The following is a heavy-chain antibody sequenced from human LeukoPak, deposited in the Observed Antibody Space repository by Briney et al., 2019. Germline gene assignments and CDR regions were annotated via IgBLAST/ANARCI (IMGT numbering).Heavy chain of an antibody. CDR3: ARADADDYGDYGFDY. CDR2: INHSGST. Sequence: SETLSLTCAVYGGSFSGYYWSWIRQPPGKGLEWIGEINHSGSTNYNPSLKSRVTMSVDTSKNQFSLKLSSVTAADTAVYYCARADADDYGDYGFDYRGQGTLVTVSS. V-gene: IGHV4-34*01. CDR1: GGSFSGYY. D-gene: IGHD4-17*01. J-gene: IGHJ4*02.